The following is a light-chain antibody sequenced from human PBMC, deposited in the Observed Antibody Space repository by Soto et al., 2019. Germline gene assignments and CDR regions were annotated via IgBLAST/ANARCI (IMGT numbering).Light chain of an antibody. Sequence: AIRMTQSPSSLSASTGDRVTITCRASQGISSSLAWYQQKPGKAPKLLIYAASTLQSGVPSRFSGSGSGTDFTLTISCLQSEDFATYYCQQYYSYPLTFGGGTKVDIK. CDR3: QQYYSYPLT. J-gene: IGKJ4*01. V-gene: IGKV1-8*01. CDR1: QGISSS. CDR2: AAS.